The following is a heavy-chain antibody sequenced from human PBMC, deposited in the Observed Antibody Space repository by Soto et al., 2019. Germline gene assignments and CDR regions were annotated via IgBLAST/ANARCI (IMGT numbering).Heavy chain of an antibody. CDR3: ARDTSACPTY. J-gene: IGHJ4*02. D-gene: IGHD6-19*01. V-gene: IGHV1-2*02. CDR2: INPNNGGT. CDR1: GYTFTGYY. Sequence: VKVSCKASGYTFTGYYMHWVRQAPGQGLEWMGWINPNNGGTKYAQKFQGRVTMTRDTSASTAYMELTSLRSEDTAVYYCARDTSACPTYWGQGTLVTVSS.